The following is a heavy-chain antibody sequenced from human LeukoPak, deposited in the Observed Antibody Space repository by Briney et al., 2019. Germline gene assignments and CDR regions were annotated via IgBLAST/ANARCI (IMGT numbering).Heavy chain of an antibody. CDR1: GGTFSSYA. V-gene: IGHV1-69*01. Sequence: SVKVSCKASGGTFSSYAISWVRQAPGQGLAWMGGIIPIFCTANYAQQFQGRVTITADESTSTAYMELSSLRSEDTAVYYCAIYYTIAVAGIHDAFDIWGQGTMVTVSS. J-gene: IGHJ3*02. CDR3: AIYYTIAVAGIHDAFDI. D-gene: IGHD6-19*01. CDR2: IIPIFCTA.